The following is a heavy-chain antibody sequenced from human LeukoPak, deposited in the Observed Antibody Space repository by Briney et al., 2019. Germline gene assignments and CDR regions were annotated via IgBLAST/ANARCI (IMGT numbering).Heavy chain of an antibody. J-gene: IGHJ4*02. Sequence: PSETLSLTCTVSGDSITNYYWSWIRQSAGKELEWIGHIYTSGSTNYNPSLKSRVTMSVDTSKNQFSLKLSSVTAADTAVYYCARGGIVGATPFDYWGQGTLVTVSS. CDR2: IYTSGST. V-gene: IGHV4-4*07. D-gene: IGHD1-26*01. CDR3: ARGGIVGATPFDY. CDR1: GDSITNYY.